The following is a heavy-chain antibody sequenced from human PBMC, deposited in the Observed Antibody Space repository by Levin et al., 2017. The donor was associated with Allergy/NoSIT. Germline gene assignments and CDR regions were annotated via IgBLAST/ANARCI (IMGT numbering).Heavy chain of an antibody. CDR3: ARPWGEYYFDY. V-gene: IGHV4-39*01. Sequence: SETLSLTCTVSGGSISSSNYYWGWIRQPPGKGLEWIGSIFYSGSTFYNPSLKSRVTISVDTSKNQFSLKLSSVTAADTAVYYCARPWGEYYFDYWGQGTLVTVSS. CDR2: IFYSGST. D-gene: IGHD3-16*01. CDR1: GGSISSSNYY. J-gene: IGHJ4*02.